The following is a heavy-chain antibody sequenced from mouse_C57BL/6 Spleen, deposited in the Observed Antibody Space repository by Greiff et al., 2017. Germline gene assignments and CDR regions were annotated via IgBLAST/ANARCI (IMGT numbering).Heavy chain of an antibody. CDR3: ARRGLTGTCYWYFDG. D-gene: IGHD4-1*01. Sequence: EVQLQQSGPELVKPGASVKIPCKASGYTFTDYNMDWVKQSPGQSLEWIGDINPTNGGTIYNEKFKGKATLTVDQSSSTAYMELRSLTSEDAAVYYCARRGLTGTCYWYFDGWGTGTTVTVSS. CDR2: INPTNGGT. V-gene: IGHV1-18*01. CDR1: GYTFTDYN. J-gene: IGHJ1*03.